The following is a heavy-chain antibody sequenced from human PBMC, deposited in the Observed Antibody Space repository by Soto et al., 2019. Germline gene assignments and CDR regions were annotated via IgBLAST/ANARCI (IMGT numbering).Heavy chain of an antibody. Sequence: PGGSLRFSCAASGFTFSSYWMSWVRQAPGKGLEWVANIKQDGSEKYYVDSVKGRFTISRDNAKNSLYLQMNSLRAEDTAVYYCAKEGGSYYGNAFDYWGQGTLVTVSS. CDR1: GFTFSSYW. V-gene: IGHV3-7*04. D-gene: IGHD1-26*01. CDR3: AKEGGSYYGNAFDY. CDR2: IKQDGSEK. J-gene: IGHJ4*02.